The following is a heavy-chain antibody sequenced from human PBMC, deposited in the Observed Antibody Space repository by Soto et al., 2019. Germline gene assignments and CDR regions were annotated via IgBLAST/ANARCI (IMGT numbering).Heavy chain of an antibody. CDR2: INAGTGNT. Sequence: QVQLVQSGAEVKKPGASVKVSCKASGYTFTNYAMHWVRQAPGQRLEWMGWINAGTGNTKYSQKFQGRVTITRDTSASTVYMELSSLRSEDTAVYYCARDGYDFWSGYYPWFDPWGQGTLVTVSS. CDR3: ARDGYDFWSGYYPWFDP. V-gene: IGHV1-3*01. J-gene: IGHJ5*02. CDR1: GYTFTNYA. D-gene: IGHD3-3*01.